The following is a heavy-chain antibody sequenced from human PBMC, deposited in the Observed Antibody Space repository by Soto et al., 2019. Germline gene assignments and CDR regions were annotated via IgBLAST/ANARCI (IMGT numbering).Heavy chain of an antibody. Sequence: EVQLVDAGGGLVQPGRSLRLSCAASGFTFDDYAMHWVRQAPGKGLEWVLGISWNSGSIGYADSVKGRFTISRDNAKNSLYLQMNSLRAEDTALYYCAKDQTSSSDAFDIWGQGTMVTVSS. J-gene: IGHJ3*02. CDR1: GFTFDDYA. CDR2: ISWNSGSI. V-gene: IGHV3-9*01. D-gene: IGHD6-13*01. CDR3: AKDQTSSSDAFDI.